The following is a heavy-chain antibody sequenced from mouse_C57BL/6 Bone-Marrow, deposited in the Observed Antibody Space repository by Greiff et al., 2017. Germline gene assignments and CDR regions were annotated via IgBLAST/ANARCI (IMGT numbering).Heavy chain of an antibody. V-gene: IGHV5-2*01. CDR3: AILWLRRIWFAY. J-gene: IGHJ3*01. D-gene: IGHD2-2*01. Sequence: EVQLQESGGGLVQPGESLKLSCESNEYEFPSHDMSWVRKTPEKRLELVAAINSDGGSTYYPDTMERRFIISRDNTKKTLYLQMSSLRSEDTALYYCAILWLRRIWFAYWGQGTLVTVSA. CDR1: EYEFPSHD. CDR2: INSDGGST.